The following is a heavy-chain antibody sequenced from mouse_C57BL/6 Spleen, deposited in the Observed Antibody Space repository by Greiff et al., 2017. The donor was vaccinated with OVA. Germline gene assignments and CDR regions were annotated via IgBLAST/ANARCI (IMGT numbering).Heavy chain of an antibody. J-gene: IGHJ3*01. V-gene: IGHV5-4*01. CDR3: ARGRFAY. CDR1: GFTFSSYA. CDR2: ISDGGSYT. Sequence: EVQLVESGGGLVKPGGSLKLSCAASGFTFSSYAMSWVRQTPEKRLEWVATISDGGSYTYYPDNVKGRFTISRDIAKNNLYLQMSHLKSEDTAMYYCARGRFAYWGQGTLVTVSA.